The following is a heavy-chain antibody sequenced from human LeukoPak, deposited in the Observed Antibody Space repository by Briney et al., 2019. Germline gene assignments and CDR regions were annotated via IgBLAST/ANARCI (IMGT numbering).Heavy chain of an antibody. J-gene: IGHJ4*02. V-gene: IGHV3-33*01. D-gene: IGHD5-18*01. CDR2: IWYDGSNK. Sequence: GGSLRLSCAASGFTFSSYGMHWVRQAPGKGLEWVAVIWYDGSNKFYADSVKGRFTISRDNSKNTLYLQMNSLRAEDTAVYYCARGVGGYSYGTDYWGQGTLVTVSS. CDR3: ARGVGGYSYGTDY. CDR1: GFTFSSYG.